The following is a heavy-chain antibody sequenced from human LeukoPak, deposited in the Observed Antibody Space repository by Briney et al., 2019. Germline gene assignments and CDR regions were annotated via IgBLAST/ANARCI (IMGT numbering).Heavy chain of an antibody. J-gene: IGHJ5*02. V-gene: IGHV4-34*01. CDR3: ARFYCTNGVCLIGFDP. CDR1: GGSFSGYY. CDR2: INHSGST. Sequence: SETLSLTCAVYGGSFSGYYWSWIRQPPGKGLEWIGEINHSGSTNYNPSLKSRVTISVDTSKNQFPLKMSSVTAADTAVYYCARFYCTNGVCLIGFDPWGQGTLVTVSS. D-gene: IGHD2-8*01.